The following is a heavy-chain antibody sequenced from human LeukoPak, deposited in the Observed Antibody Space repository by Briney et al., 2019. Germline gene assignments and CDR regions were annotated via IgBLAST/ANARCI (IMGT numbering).Heavy chain of an antibody. D-gene: IGHD2/OR15-2a*01. CDR2: ISGSSGST. Sequence: GGSLRLSCAASGFTFNSYAMNWVRQAPGKGLERVSGISGSSGSTYYADSVKGRFTISRDNSKNTLYLQMNSLRAEDTAVYYCAKDRWSSPISSFDIWGQGTMVTASS. J-gene: IGHJ3*02. CDR3: AKDRWSSPISSFDI. V-gene: IGHV3-23*01. CDR1: GFTFNSYA.